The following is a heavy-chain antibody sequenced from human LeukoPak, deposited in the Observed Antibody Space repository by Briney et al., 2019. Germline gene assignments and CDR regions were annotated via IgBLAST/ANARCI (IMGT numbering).Heavy chain of an antibody. CDR2: IYYSGST. CDR1: GGSISSYY. J-gene: IGHJ6*02. V-gene: IGHV4-59*01. D-gene: IGHD6-13*01. Sequence: PSETLSLTCTVSGGSISSYYWSWIRRPPGKGLEWIGYIYYSGSTNYNPSLKSRVTISVDTSKNQFSLKLSSVTAADTAVYYCARGGSSWALYYYYGMDVWGQGTTVTVSS. CDR3: ARGGSSWALYYYYGMDV.